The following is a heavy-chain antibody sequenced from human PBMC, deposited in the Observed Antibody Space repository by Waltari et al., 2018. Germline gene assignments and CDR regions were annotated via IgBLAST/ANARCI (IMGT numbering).Heavy chain of an antibody. CDR3: TRDVTGYYYFDL. CDR1: GFTVSGHY. J-gene: IGHJ2*01. V-gene: IGHV3-53*01. Sequence: EVQLVESGGGLIQPGGSLRLSCAASGFTVSGHYMSWVRQAPGKGLDWVSCINSGGDTHYADSVKGRFTISRDNSKNTMYLQMNTLRAEDTALYYCTRDVTGYYYFDLWGRGTLVTVSS. CDR2: INSGGDT.